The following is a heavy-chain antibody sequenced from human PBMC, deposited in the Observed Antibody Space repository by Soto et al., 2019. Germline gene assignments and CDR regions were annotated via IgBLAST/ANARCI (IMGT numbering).Heavy chain of an antibody. CDR2: IIPMFGTT. V-gene: IGHV1-69*01. CDR1: GGTFTTYP. Sequence: QVQRVQSGAEVKKPGSSVKVSCKASGGTFTTYPINWVRQAPGQGLEWMGGIIPMFGTTNYAQKFQGRVTITADESTSTAYMELSSLRSEDTAMYYCARQFTDGDYQYWGQGTLVTVSS. J-gene: IGHJ4*02. CDR3: ARQFTDGDYQY. D-gene: IGHD4-17*01.